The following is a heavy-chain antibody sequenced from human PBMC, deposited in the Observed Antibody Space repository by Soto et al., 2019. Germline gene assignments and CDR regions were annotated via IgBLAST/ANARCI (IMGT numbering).Heavy chain of an antibody. CDR2: ISSSSSYI. CDR1: GFTFDDYA. V-gene: IGHV3-21*01. D-gene: IGHD6-13*01. J-gene: IGHJ6*02. Sequence: PWGSLRLSCEVSGFTFDDYAMHWFRQAPGKGLEWVSSISSSSSYIYYADSVKGRFTISRDNAKNSLYLQMNSLRAEDTAVYYCARDFKQHLVPDYNYAMYVCGQGPT. CDR3: ARDFKQHLVPDYNYAMYV.